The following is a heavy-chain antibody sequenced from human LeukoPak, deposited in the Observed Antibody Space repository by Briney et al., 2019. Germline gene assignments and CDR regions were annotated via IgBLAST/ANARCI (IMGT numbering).Heavy chain of an antibody. CDR2: IKQDGSEK. CDR3: ARDRDNITCPHDH. Sequence: PGGSLRLSCAASGFTFSSYWMSWVRQAPGKGLEWVANIKQDGSEKYYVDSVKGRFTISRDNAKKSLYLQMNSLRAEDTAVYYCARDRDNITCPHDHWGQGTLVTVSS. J-gene: IGHJ4*02. V-gene: IGHV3-7*05. CDR1: GFTFSSYW. D-gene: IGHD2/OR15-2a*01.